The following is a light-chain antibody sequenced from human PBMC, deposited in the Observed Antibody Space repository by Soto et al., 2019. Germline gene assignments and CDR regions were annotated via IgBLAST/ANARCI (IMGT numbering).Light chain of an antibody. J-gene: IGLJ3*02. CDR3: SSYTSSNTWV. CDR2: EVS. V-gene: IGLV2-14*01. Sequence: QSALTQPASVSGSPGQSITISCTGTSSDVGGYNYVSWYQQHPSKVPRLMIYEVSNRPSGLSNRFSGSKSDNTASLTISGLQAEDEADYYCSSYTSSNTWVFGGGTKLTVL. CDR1: SSDVGGYNY.